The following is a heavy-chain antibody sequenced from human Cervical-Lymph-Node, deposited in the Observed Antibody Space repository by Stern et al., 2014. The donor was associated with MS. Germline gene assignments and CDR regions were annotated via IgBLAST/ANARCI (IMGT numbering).Heavy chain of an antibody. J-gene: IGHJ4*02. CDR3: ARDRWDRVFDY. D-gene: IGHD1-26*01. CDR1: DYTFTSYG. Sequence: QVQLVQSGAEVKKPGASVKVSCKASDYTFTSYGISWVRQAPGQGLEWMGWISGYNGKIDYAQKFQGRVTMTIDISTTIAYMELRSLKSDDTAVYYCARDRWDRVFDYWGQGTLVTVSS. CDR2: ISGYNGKI. V-gene: IGHV1-18*01.